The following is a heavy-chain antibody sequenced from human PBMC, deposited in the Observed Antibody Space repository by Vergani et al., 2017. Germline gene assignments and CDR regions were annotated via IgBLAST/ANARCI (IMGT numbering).Heavy chain of an antibody. Sequence: EVELVESGGGLVQPGGSLRLSCAASGFTFNECWMHLARQVPGKGLVLVSGINGDGDTISYADSVKGRFTISRDNAKNTLFLQMNSRRAEDTAVYYCARARIVRFGVVWENWFDPGGKGPLVTVSS. CDR3: ARARIVRFGVVWENWFDP. D-gene: IGHD3-3*01. J-gene: IGHJ5*02. CDR2: INGDGDTI. CDR1: GFTFNECW. V-gene: IGHV3-74*01.